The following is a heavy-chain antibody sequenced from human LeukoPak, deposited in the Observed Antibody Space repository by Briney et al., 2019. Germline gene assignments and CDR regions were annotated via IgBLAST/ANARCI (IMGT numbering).Heavy chain of an antibody. V-gene: IGHV4-39*07. J-gene: IGHJ4*02. Sequence: SETLSLTCTVSGGSISSSASYWGWIRQPPGRGLEWVATIYFSGSFYYNPSLKSRVTISLDTSKNQFSLKLSSMTAADTAVYFCARGEAYYFDYWGQGTLVTVSS. CDR3: ARGEAYYFDY. CDR2: IYFSGSF. CDR1: GGSISSSASY.